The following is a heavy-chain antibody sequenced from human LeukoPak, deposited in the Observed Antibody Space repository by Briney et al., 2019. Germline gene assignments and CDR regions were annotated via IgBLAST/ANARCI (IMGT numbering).Heavy chain of an antibody. CDR3: ARPSGSYWFRFFDY. Sequence: SETLSLTCTVSGGSISSGGYYWSWIRQHPGKGLEWIGYIYYSGSTYYNPSLKSRVTISVDTSKNQFSLKLSSVTAADTAVYYCARPSGSYWFRFFDYWGQGTLVTVSS. V-gene: IGHV4-31*03. CDR1: GGSISSGGYY. CDR2: IYYSGST. D-gene: IGHD1-26*01. J-gene: IGHJ4*02.